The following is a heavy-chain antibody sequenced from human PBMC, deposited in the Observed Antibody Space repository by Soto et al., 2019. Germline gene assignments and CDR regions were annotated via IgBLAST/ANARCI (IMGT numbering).Heavy chain of an antibody. V-gene: IGHV1-8*01. CDR2: MNPNSGNT. CDR3: ARRTTAWSAADY. J-gene: IGHJ4*02. CDR1: GYTFTTYD. Sequence: GASVKVSCKASGYTFTTYDIYWVRQPTGQGLEWMGWMNPNSGNTGYAQKFQGRVTMPRNTSISTAYMELSSLTSDDTAVYYCARRTTAWSAADYWGQGTLVTVSS. D-gene: IGHD2-21*02.